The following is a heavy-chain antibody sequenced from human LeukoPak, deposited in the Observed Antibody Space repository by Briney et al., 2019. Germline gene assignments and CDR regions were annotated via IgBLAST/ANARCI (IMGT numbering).Heavy chain of an antibody. V-gene: IGHV1-18*01. CDR1: GYTFTGYG. J-gene: IGHJ3*02. CDR2: ITTYNGNT. Sequence: ASVKVSCKAFGYTFTGYGISWVRQAPGQGLEWMGWITTYNGNTNYTQNLQGRVTMTTDTSTNTAYMELRSLISDDTAVYYCARGGGLMVRGVSDAFDIWGQGTMVTVSS. CDR3: ARGGGLMVRGVSDAFDI. D-gene: IGHD3-10*01.